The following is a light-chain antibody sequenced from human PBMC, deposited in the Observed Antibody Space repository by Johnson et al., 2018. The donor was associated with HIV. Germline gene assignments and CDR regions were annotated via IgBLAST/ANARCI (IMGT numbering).Light chain of an antibody. CDR1: SSNIGDNF. J-gene: IGLJ1*01. Sequence: QSVLTQPPSVSAAPGQKVTISCSGSSSNIGDNFVSWYQQLPGRAPKLLIYENNKRPSGIPDRFSGSKSGTSASLGITGLQTGDEPDYYCGTWDSRLSAYVFGTGTKVTVL. CDR3: GTWDSRLSAYV. CDR2: ENN. V-gene: IGLV1-51*02.